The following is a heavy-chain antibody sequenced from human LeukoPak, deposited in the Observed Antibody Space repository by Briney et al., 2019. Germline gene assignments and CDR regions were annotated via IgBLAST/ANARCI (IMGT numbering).Heavy chain of an antibody. CDR2: IYSGGST. CDR1: GFTFSSYG. Sequence: PGRSLRLSCAASGFTFSSYGMHWVRQAPGKGLEWVSVIYSGGSTYYADSVKGRFTISRDNSKNTLYLQMNSLRAEDTAVYYCARDRLYSSSGGYYYYGMDVWGQGTTVTVSS. D-gene: IGHD6-6*01. CDR3: ARDRLYSSSGGYYYYGMDV. V-gene: IGHV3-66*01. J-gene: IGHJ6*02.